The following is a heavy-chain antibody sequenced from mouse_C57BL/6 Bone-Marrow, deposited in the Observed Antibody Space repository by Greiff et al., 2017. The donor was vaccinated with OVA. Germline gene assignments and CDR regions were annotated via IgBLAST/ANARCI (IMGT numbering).Heavy chain of an antibody. Sequence: EVQGVESGGGLVKPGGSLKLSCAASGFTFSSYAMSWVRQTPEKRLEWVATISDGGSYTYYPDNVKGRFTISRDNAKNNLYLQMSHLKSEDTAMYYCARVPLGDYYAMDYWGQGTSVTVSS. CDR1: GFTFSSYA. V-gene: IGHV5-4*01. CDR2: ISDGGSYT. D-gene: IGHD3-3*01. J-gene: IGHJ4*01. CDR3: ARVPLGDYYAMDY.